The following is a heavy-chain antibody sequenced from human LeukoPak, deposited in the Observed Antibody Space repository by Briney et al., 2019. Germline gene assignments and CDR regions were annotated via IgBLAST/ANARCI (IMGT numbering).Heavy chain of an antibody. J-gene: IGHJ6*03. Sequence: ASVKVSCKASGYTFTGYYMHWVRQAPGQGLEWMGWINPNSGGTNYAQKFQGRVTMTRDTSISTAYMELSRLRSDDTAVYYCGRAGSSGWYYMDVWGKGTTVTVSS. V-gene: IGHV1-2*02. D-gene: IGHD6-19*01. CDR1: GYTFTGYY. CDR2: INPNSGGT. CDR3: GRAGSSGWYYMDV.